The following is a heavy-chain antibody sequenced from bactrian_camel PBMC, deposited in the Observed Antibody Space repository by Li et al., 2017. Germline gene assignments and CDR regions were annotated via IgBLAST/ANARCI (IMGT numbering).Heavy chain of an antibody. CDR2: INSGGGST. Sequence: EVQLVESGGGLVQPGGSLRLSCTASEFTFSYHMSWVRQAPGKGLEWVSSINSGGGSTYYADSVKGRFTISRDNAKNTLYLQMNSLKTEDTAVYYCARMGWYVPYDLWGVGTQVTV. D-gene: IGHD6*01. V-gene: IGHV3S40*01. CDR1: EFTFSYH. J-gene: IGHJ4*01.